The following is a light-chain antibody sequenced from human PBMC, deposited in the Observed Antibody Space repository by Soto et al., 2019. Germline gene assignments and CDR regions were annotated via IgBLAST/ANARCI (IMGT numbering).Light chain of an antibody. Sequence: IQMNPSPSTLSESVGDRVTITFPARKIISSWLGWYQQKPREAPKLLIYDASSLESGVPSRFSGSGSGTEFTLTISSLQPDDVATYFRQQYNCCRTFGQGTKVDIK. CDR3: QQYNCCRT. V-gene: IGKV1-5*01. CDR2: DAS. J-gene: IGKJ1*01. CDR1: KIISSW.